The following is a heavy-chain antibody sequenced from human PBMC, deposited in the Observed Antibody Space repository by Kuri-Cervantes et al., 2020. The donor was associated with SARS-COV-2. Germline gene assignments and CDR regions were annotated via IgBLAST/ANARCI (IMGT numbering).Heavy chain of an antibody. CDR3: ARDRVGVHDC. D-gene: IGHD2-21*01. CDR1: GFTFSSFA. Sequence: GESLKISCAASGFTFSSFAIHWVRQAPGKGLEWVAIISYDGNNTYYADSVKGRFTISRDNSRNTLYLQMNSLRTGDTAIYYCARDRVGVHDCWGQGTLVTVSS. CDR2: ISYDGNNT. J-gene: IGHJ4*02. V-gene: IGHV3-30-3*01.